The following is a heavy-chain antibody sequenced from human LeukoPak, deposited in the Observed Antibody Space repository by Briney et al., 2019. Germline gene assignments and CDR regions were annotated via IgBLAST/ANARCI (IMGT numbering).Heavy chain of an antibody. D-gene: IGHD3-10*01. Sequence: GGSLRLSCAASGFTFSSYWMHWVRQAPGKGLVWVSRINSDGSSTSYADSVKGRFTISRDNANNTLYLQMNSLRAEDTAVYYCARDYYGSGSYPLFDYWGQGTLVTVSS. CDR2: INSDGSST. J-gene: IGHJ4*02. V-gene: IGHV3-74*01. CDR1: GFTFSSYW. CDR3: ARDYYGSGSYPLFDY.